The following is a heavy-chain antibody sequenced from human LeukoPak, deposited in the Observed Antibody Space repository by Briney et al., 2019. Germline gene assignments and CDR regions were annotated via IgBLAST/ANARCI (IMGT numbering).Heavy chain of an antibody. CDR1: GFIFNNYG. D-gene: IGHD6-19*01. V-gene: IGHV3-33*01. CDR3: ARGSVTGTPYFNY. CDR2: IWSDGSNK. J-gene: IGHJ4*02. Sequence: PGGSLRLSCAASGFIFNNYGMHWVRQAPGKGLEWVAVIWSDGSNKYYADSVKGRFTISRDNSKNTLSLQMNSLRDDDTAVYYCARGSVTGTPYFNYWGQGTLVTVSS.